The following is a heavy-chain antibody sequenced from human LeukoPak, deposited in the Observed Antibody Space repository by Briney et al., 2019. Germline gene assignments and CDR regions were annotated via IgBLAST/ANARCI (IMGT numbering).Heavy chain of an antibody. D-gene: IGHD1-26*01. CDR1: GYTFTNYY. CDR3: ARGASGSYHNPPSSY. J-gene: IGHJ4*02. Sequence: GASVKVSCKASGYTFTNYYMHWVRQAPGQGLEWMGLINPSGGSTSYAQKFQGRVTMTRDMSTSTVYLELSSLTSEDTAVYYCARGASGSYHNPPSSYRGQGTLVTVSS. CDR2: INPSGGST. V-gene: IGHV1-46*01.